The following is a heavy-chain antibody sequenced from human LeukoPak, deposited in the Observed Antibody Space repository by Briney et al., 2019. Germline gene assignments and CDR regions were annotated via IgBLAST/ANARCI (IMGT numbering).Heavy chain of an antibody. Sequence: GGSLILSCTASGFTFGDYAMSWVRQAPGKGLEWVGFIRSKPYGGTRDYAASVKGRFTISRDDSKSIAYLQMNSLKTEDTAVYYCTRVYYYDSSGEYYFGYWGQGTLVTVSS. V-gene: IGHV3-49*04. CDR3: TRVYYYDSSGEYYFGY. J-gene: IGHJ4*02. D-gene: IGHD3-22*01. CDR2: IRSKPYGGTR. CDR1: GFTFGDYA.